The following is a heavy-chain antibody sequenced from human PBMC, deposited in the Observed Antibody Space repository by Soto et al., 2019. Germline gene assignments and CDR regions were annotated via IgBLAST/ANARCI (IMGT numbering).Heavy chain of an antibody. V-gene: IGHV3-53*01. CDR1: GFTVSSNY. D-gene: IGHD4-17*01. Sequence: EVQLVESGGGLIQPGGSLRLSCAASGFTVSSNYMSWVRQAPGKGLEWVSVIYSGGSTYYADSVKGRFTISRDNSKNTEYLKMNRLRAEETAVYYCAREGTDYGDYVGGFDYWGQGTLVTVSS. J-gene: IGHJ4*02. CDR3: AREGTDYGDYVGGFDY. CDR2: IYSGGST.